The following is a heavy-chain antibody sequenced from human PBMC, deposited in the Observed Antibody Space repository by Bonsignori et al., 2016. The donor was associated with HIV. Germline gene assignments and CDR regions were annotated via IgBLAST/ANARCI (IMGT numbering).Heavy chain of an antibody. CDR3: ASRPPGTGDYHYLDY. CDR2: IYGGGQA. Sequence: WIRQPPGKGLEWVSVIYGGGQAFYTDSVRGRFIISRDSCKNILYLQMSSLRAEDTAVYYCASRPPGTGDYHYLDYWGPGTLVTVSS. D-gene: IGHD4-17*01. J-gene: IGHJ4*02. V-gene: IGHV3-66*01.